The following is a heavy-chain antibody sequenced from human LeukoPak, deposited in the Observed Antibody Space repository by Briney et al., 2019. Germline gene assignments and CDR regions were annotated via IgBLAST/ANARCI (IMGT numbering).Heavy chain of an antibody. CDR3: ARGGDSSGYPDY. Sequence: PSETLSLTCTVSGGSISSYYWSWIRQPPGKGLEWIGYIYYSGSTNYNPSLESRVTISVDTSKNQFSLKLSSVTAADTAVYYCARGGDSSGYPDYWGQGTLVTVSS. V-gene: IGHV4-59*01. CDR1: GGSISSYY. J-gene: IGHJ4*02. CDR2: IYYSGST. D-gene: IGHD3-22*01.